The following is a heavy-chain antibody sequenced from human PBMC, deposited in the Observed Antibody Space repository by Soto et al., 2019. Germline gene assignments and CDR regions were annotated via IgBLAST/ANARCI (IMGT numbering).Heavy chain of an antibody. CDR1: GGSFSGYY. CDR3: ARVQWLARSSEYFQH. CDR2: INHSGST. V-gene: IGHV4-34*01. Sequence: SETLSLTCAVYGGSFSGYYWSWIRQPPGKGLEWIGEINHSGSTNYNPSLKSRVTISVDTSKNQFSLKLSSVTAADTAVYYCARVQWLARSSEYFQHWGQGTLVTVSS. J-gene: IGHJ1*01. D-gene: IGHD6-19*01.